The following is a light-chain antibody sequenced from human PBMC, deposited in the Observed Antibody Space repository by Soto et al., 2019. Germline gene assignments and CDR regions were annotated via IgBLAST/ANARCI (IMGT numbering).Light chain of an antibody. CDR3: CSYAGSSTLV. J-gene: IGLJ1*01. V-gene: IGLV2-23*02. CDR1: SSDVGSYNL. CDR2: DVS. Sequence: QSLLTQPASVSGSPGQSITISCPGTSSDVGSYNLVSWYQQHPGKAPKLMIYDVSKRPSGVSNRFSGSKSGNTASLTISGLQAEDEADYYCCSYAGSSTLVFGAGTKVTVL.